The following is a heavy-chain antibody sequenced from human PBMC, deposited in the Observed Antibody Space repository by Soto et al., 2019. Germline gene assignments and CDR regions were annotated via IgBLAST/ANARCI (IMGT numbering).Heavy chain of an antibody. V-gene: IGHV4-39*01. CDR1: GGSISSSSYY. D-gene: IGHD7-27*01. J-gene: IGHJ4*02. CDR3: LTGAAALYYFDY. CDR2: IYYSGST. Sequence: QLQLQESGPGLVKPSETLSLTCTVSGGSISSSSYYWGWIRQPPGKGLEWIGSIYYSGSTYYNPSLKSRVTISVDTSKNQFSLKLSAVTAADTAVYYCLTGAAALYYFDYWGQGTLVTVAS.